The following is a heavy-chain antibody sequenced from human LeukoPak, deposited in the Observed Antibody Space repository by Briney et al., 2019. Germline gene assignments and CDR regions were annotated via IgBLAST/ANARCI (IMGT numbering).Heavy chain of an antibody. D-gene: IGHD5-24*01. CDR2: MYFSGRT. CDR3: ARAPFNYGYKKVLNHYGVDV. Sequence: PSETLSLTCSVSGDSISSGDYYWSWIRQPPGKGLEWIGYMYFSGRTDFNPSLESRVTISVDTSQNQFSLNLTSVTAADTAVYFCARAPFNYGYKKVLNHYGVDVWGQGTAVTVSS. J-gene: IGHJ6*02. V-gene: IGHV4-31*03. CDR1: GDSISSGDYY.